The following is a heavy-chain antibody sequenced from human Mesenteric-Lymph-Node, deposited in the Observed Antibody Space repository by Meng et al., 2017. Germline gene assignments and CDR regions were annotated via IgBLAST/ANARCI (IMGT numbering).Heavy chain of an antibody. CDR2: IIPILGIA. CDR1: GYTFTGYY. V-gene: IGHV1-69*02. D-gene: IGHD3-16*02. Sequence: SVKVSCKASGYTFTGYYMHWVRQAPGQGLEWMGRIIPILGIANYAQKFQGRVTITADKSTSTAYMELSSLRSEDTAVYYCARQARNYDYVWGSYRDDAFDIWGQGTMVTVSS. CDR3: ARQARNYDYVWGSYRDDAFDI. J-gene: IGHJ3*02.